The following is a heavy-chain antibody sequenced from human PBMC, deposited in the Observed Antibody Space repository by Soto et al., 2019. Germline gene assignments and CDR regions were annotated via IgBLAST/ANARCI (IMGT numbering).Heavy chain of an antibody. CDR3: AREVLWSRYFDY. J-gene: IGHJ4*02. Sequence: QVQLLESGGGVVQPGRSLRLSCAASGFIFSNYVMYWVRQAPGKGLEWVALMSYDGTTKSYADAVKGRFTISRENSQNTLYLPMTSLRPEDTGVYYCAREVLWSRYFDYWGQGTLVTVSS. D-gene: IGHD3-10*01. CDR1: GFIFSNYV. V-gene: IGHV3-30-3*01. CDR2: MSYDGTTK.